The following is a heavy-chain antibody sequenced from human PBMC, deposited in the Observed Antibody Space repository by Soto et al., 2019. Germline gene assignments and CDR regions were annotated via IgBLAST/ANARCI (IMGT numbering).Heavy chain of an antibody. D-gene: IGHD6-19*01. CDR1: GGSVSSGSYY. CDR2: IYNSGST. J-gene: IGHJ4*02. CDR3: ARVSSGWYYFDY. Sequence: PSETLSLTGTVSGGSVSSGSYYWSWILQPPGKGLEWIGYIYNSGSTNYNPSLKSRVIISVDTSKNQFSLKLSSVTAADTAVYYCARVSSGWYYFDYWGQGTLVTVSS. V-gene: IGHV4-61*01.